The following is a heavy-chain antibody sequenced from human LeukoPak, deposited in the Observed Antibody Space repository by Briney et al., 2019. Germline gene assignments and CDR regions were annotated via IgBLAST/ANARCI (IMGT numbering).Heavy chain of an antibody. J-gene: IGHJ4*02. CDR1: GGTFSSYA. CDR3: ARAYCGGDCYSVHFDC. V-gene: IGHV1-69*05. CDR2: IIPTFGTA. Sequence: SVKVSCKASGGTFSSYAISWVRQAPGQGLEWMGGIIPTFGTANYAQKFQGRVTITTDESTSTAYMELSSLRSEDTAVYYCARAYCGGDCYSVHFDCWGQGTLVTVSS. D-gene: IGHD2-21*02.